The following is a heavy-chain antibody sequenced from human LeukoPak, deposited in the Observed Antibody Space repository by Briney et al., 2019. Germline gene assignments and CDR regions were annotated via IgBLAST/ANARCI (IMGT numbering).Heavy chain of an antibody. V-gene: IGHV1-2*02. J-gene: IGHJ4*02. D-gene: IGHD5-12*01. CDR2: INPNSGYT. CDR1: GYTFTDFF. CDR3: ARLKWPTDY. Sequence: EASVKVSCKPSGYTFTDFFLHWVRQAPGQGLEWMGWINPNSGYTNYAQKFQGRVTMTRDTSISTVFLDLDRLTSDDTAIYYCARLKWPTDYWGQGTLVTVSS.